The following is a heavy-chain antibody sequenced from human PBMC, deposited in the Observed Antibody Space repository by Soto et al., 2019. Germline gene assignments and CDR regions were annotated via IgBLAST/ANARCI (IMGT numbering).Heavy chain of an antibody. CDR2: VNHSGST. Sequence: QVQLQQWGAGLLKPSETLSLTCAVYGGSFSGYYWSWIRQPPGKGLEWIGEVNHSGSTNYNPSLKSRLTISVDTSKNQFSLKLSSVTAADTAVYYCARGLYCSGGSCYLNYWGQGTLVTVSS. J-gene: IGHJ4*02. CDR3: ARGLYCSGGSCYLNY. V-gene: IGHV4-34*01. D-gene: IGHD2-15*01. CDR1: GGSFSGYY.